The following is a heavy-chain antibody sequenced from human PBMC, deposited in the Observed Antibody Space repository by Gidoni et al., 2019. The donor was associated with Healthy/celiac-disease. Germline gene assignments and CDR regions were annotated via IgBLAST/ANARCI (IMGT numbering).Heavy chain of an antibody. Sequence: EVQLVESGRGLVQPGRSLRLTCTACGFTLGDYAMSWFSQAPGKGREWLGFIRSKAYGGKTEYAASVKGRFTISRDDSKSIAYLQMHSLKTEDTAVYYCACDFFGVVIIGGYWGQGTLVTVSS. D-gene: IGHD3-3*01. J-gene: IGHJ4*02. CDR1: GFTLGDYA. CDR2: IRSKAYGGKT. CDR3: ACDFFGVVIIGGY. V-gene: IGHV3-49*03.